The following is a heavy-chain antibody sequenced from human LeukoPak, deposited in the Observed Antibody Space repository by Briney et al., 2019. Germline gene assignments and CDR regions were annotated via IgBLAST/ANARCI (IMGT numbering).Heavy chain of an antibody. V-gene: IGHV3-33*06. Sequence: GGSLRLSCAASGFTFSSYGMHWVRQAPGKGLEWVAVIWYDGSNKYYADSVKGRFTISRDNSKNTLYLQMNSLRAEDTAVYYCPNDVSVTPKGFDYWGQGSLVTVSS. J-gene: IGHJ4*02. CDR3: PNDVSVTPKGFDY. CDR2: IWYDGSNK. CDR1: GFTFSSYG. D-gene: IGHD4-11*01.